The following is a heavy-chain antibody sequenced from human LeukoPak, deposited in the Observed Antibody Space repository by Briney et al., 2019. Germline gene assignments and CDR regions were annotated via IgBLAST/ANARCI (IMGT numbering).Heavy chain of an antibody. CDR2: IYTSGST. CDR1: GGSISSYY. Sequence: PSETLSLTCTVSGGSISSYYWSWIRQPAGKGLGWIGRIYTSGSTNYNPSLKSRVTMSVDTSKNQFSLKLSSVTAADTAVYYCARTTVTRSGYYYYYYMDVWGKGTTVTISS. V-gene: IGHV4-4*07. D-gene: IGHD4-17*01. J-gene: IGHJ6*03. CDR3: ARTTVTRSGYYYYYYMDV.